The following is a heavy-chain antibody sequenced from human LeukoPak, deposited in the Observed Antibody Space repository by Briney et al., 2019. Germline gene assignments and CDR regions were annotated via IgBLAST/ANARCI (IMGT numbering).Heavy chain of an antibody. CDR2: IKQDGSEK. D-gene: IGHD6-6*01. CDR1: GFTFSSYW. Sequence: PGGSLRLSCAASGFTFSSYWMSWVRQAPGKGLEWVAIIKQDGSEKYYVDSVKGRFTFSRDNAKNSLYLQMNSLRAEDTAVYYCARHLREYINTASPFDYWGQGTLVTVSS. V-gene: IGHV3-7*01. J-gene: IGHJ4*02. CDR3: ARHLREYINTASPFDY.